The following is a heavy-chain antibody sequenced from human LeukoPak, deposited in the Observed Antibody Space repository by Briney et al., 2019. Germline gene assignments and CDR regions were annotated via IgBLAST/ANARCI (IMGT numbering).Heavy chain of an antibody. D-gene: IGHD1-7*01. CDR3: ASGTVGNYALDY. Sequence: GGSLRLSCAASGLTFSRYNMNWVRQVPGKGLEWVSSIGTSSNNIYYTDSVKGRFTISRDNAKDSLYLQVDSLRVEDTAVYFCASGTVGNYALDYWGQGTLVTVSS. V-gene: IGHV3-21*01. CDR1: GLTFSRYN. J-gene: IGHJ4*02. CDR2: IGTSSNNI.